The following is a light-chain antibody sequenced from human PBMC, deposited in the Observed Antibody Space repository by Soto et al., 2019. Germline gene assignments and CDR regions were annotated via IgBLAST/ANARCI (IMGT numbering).Light chain of an antibody. CDR2: GAF. Sequence: EIVMTQSPATLSVSPGETATLSCRASQSVSYNLAWYQQNPGQGPRLLTYGAFTRATGIPARFRGSGSGTEFTLTISSLQSEDFAVYYCQQYKNWPPLTFGGGTKVEIK. J-gene: IGKJ4*01. V-gene: IGKV3-15*01. CDR3: QQYKNWPPLT. CDR1: QSVSYN.